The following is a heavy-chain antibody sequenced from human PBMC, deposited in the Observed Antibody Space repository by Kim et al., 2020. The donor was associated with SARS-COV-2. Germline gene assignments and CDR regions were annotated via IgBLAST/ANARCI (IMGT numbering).Heavy chain of an antibody. Sequence: SETLSLTCAVYGGSFSGYYWSWIRQPPGKGLEWIGEINHSGSTNYNPSLKSRVTITVDTSKNQFSLKLSSVTAADTAVYYCARGVVVPAASSYFDYWGQG. J-gene: IGHJ4*02. CDR3: ARGVVVPAASSYFDY. V-gene: IGHV4-34*01. D-gene: IGHD2-2*01. CDR1: GGSFSGYY. CDR2: INHSGST.